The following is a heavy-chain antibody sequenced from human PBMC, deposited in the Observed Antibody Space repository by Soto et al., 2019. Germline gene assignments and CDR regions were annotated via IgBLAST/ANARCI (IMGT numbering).Heavy chain of an antibody. CDR3: ARYYRGSGRYFFDY. Sequence: GGSLRLSCVAAGFTFISSFIGWIRQAPGKGLEWVANTNKDGGVTYYVDSVEGRFTISRDNTKDSLYLQMNSLRGEDTAIYYCARYYRGSGRYFFDYWGQGTTVTVSS. CDR2: TNKDGGVT. V-gene: IGHV3-7*03. CDR1: GFTFISSF. D-gene: IGHD6-19*01. J-gene: IGHJ4*02.